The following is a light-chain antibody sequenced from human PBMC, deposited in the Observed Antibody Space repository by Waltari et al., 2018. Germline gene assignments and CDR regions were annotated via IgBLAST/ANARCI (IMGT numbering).Light chain of an antibody. Sequence: DVQMTQSPSPLSASVGDRVTITCRASQSISDSLAWYQQKPGEAPKLLIYKTFTLKSGVPSRFSGSGSGTEFTLTISSLQPDDFATYYCQQYNTYSPPWTFGQGTKVEI. CDR2: KTF. CDR3: QQYNTYSPPWT. V-gene: IGKV1-5*03. J-gene: IGKJ1*01. CDR1: QSISDS.